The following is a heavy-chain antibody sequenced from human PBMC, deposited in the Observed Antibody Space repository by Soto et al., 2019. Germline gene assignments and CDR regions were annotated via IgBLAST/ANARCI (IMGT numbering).Heavy chain of an antibody. CDR2: VFFTGVT. D-gene: IGHD3-16*01. J-gene: IGHJ5*02. CDR3: ARGGVNWFDP. CDR1: GGSISSSY. Sequence: SETLSLTCTVSGGSISSSYWSWIRQPPGNGLEWIGYVFFTGVTNYYPSLKIRVTISVDTSKNQFSLKLSSVTAADTAVYFCARGGVNWFDPWGQGTLVTVSS. V-gene: IGHV4-59*01.